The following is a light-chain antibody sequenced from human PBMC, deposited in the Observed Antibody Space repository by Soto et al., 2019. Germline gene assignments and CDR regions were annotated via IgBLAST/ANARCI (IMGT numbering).Light chain of an antibody. CDR1: SSDVGAYIF. CDR3: VSFAGGTYV. J-gene: IGLJ1*01. Sequence: QPVLTQPPSASGSPGQSVTISCTRTSSDVGAYIFVSWYQQHPGKAPKLMVYDVNRRPPGVPDRFFGSKSGNTASLTVSGLQAEDEADYYCVSFAGGTYVFGTGTKLTVL. CDR2: DVN. V-gene: IGLV2-8*01.